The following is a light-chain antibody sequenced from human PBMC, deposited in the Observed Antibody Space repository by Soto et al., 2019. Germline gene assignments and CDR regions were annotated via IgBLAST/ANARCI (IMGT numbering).Light chain of an antibody. CDR3: QQYAASPLT. CDR1: QSVGRNY. Sequence: ENGLTQSPGTLSLSPGERATLSCRASQSVGRNYLAWYQQKPGQAPRLLIFDASSRATGIPDRFSGGGSGTDFTLTINRVEPEDFAVFYCQQYAASPLTFGQGTQVEIK. V-gene: IGKV3-20*01. CDR2: DAS. J-gene: IGKJ1*01.